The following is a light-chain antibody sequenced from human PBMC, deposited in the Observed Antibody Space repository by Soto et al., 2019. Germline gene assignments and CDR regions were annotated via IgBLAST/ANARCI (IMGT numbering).Light chain of an antibody. CDR2: AAS. Sequence: DIQLTQSPSFLSASLGDRVTITCRASQGISSYLAWYQQEPGKAPKLLIYAASTLQSGVPSRFSGSGSGTEFTLTISSLQPEDFATSYCQQFNSYPHTFGQGTKVDIK. V-gene: IGKV1-9*01. CDR1: QGISSY. CDR3: QQFNSYPHT. J-gene: IGKJ2*01.